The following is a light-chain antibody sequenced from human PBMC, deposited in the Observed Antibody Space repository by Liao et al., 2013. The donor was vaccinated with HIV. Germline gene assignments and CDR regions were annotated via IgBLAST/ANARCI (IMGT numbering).Light chain of an antibody. CDR1: ALPKQY. Sequence: SYELTQPPSVSVSPGQTARITCSGDALPKQYAYWYQQKPGQAPVLLIYKDSERPSGIPERFSGSSSGTTVTLTISGVQAEDEADYYCQSADHSGTYVFGTGTKVTV. J-gene: IGLJ1*01. CDR2: KDS. V-gene: IGLV3-25*03. CDR3: QSADHSGTYV.